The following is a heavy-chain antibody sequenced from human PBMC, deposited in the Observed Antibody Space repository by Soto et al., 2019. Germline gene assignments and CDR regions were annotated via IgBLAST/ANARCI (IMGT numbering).Heavy chain of an antibody. V-gene: IGHV3-23*01. D-gene: IGHD3-22*01. CDR2: ISGSGGST. J-gene: IGHJ4*02. CDR1: GFTFSRYA. Sequence: GGSLRLYCAASGFTFSRYAMSWFHKAPGKWLEEASPISGSGGSTYYADSVKGRFTISRDNSKNTLYLQMNSLRAEDTAVYYCAKLGRDERHYYDSSGYSLFDYWGQGTLVPVSS. CDR3: AKLGRDERHYYDSSGYSLFDY.